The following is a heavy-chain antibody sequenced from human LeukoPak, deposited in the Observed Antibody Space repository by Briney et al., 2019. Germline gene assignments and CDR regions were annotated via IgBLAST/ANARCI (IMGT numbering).Heavy chain of an antibody. CDR1: GFTFSSYS. J-gene: IGHJ4*02. CDR2: ISSSSSYI. D-gene: IGHD5-18*01. CDR3: ARDPVGNVGTAYFDY. V-gene: IGHV3-21*01. Sequence: GGSLRLSCAASGFTFSSYSMNWVRQAPGKGLEWVSSISSSSSYIYYADSVKGRFTISRDNAKNSLYLQMNSLRAEDTAVYYCARDPVGNVGTAYFDYWGQGTLVTVSS.